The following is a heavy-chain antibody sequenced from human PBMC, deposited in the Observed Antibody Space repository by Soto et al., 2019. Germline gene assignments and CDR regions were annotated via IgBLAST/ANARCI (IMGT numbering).Heavy chain of an antibody. CDR2: IIPIFGTA. Sequence: ASVKVSCKASGGTFSSYAISWVRQAPGQGLEWMGGIIPIFGTANYAQKFQGRVTITADKSTSTAYMELSSLRSEDTAVYYCASSPLGGGLVSAFDIWGQGTMVTVSS. V-gene: IGHV1-69*06. J-gene: IGHJ3*02. D-gene: IGHD3-16*01. CDR1: GGTFSSYA. CDR3: ASSPLGGGLVSAFDI.